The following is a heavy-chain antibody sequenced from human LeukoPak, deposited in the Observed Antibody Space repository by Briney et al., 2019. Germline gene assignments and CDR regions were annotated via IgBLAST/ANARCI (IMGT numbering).Heavy chain of an antibody. Sequence: PGGSLRLSCATSGFTFVDYGLSWVRRAPGKGLEWLCAINYNGAITDYADSVKGRLTISRDNAKNSLYLQMDSLRAEDTALYYCARDRLGPSFSVSHFDLWGQGTLVTVSS. CDR3: ARDRLGPSFSVSHFDL. CDR2: INYNGAIT. J-gene: IGHJ4*02. CDR1: GFTFVDYG. V-gene: IGHV3-20*04. D-gene: IGHD3-3*02.